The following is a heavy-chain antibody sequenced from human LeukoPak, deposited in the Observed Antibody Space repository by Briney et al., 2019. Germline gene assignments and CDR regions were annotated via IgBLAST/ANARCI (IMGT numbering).Heavy chain of an antibody. CDR1: GFTFSDYY. J-gene: IGHJ3*01. Sequence: PGGPLRLSCASSGFTFSDYYMSWIRQAPGKGLEWVSSISGSGGSTFYADSVKGRFTISRDNSKNTLYLQMNSLRAEDTAIYYCAKRITVVARDAFDFWGQGTMVTVSS. CDR2: ISGSGGST. D-gene: IGHD1-14*01. V-gene: IGHV3-23*01. CDR3: AKRITVVARDAFDF.